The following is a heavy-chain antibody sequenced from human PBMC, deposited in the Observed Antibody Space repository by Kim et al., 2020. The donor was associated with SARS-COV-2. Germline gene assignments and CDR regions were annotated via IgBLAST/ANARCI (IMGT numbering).Heavy chain of an antibody. Sequence: GESLKISCKGSGYSFTSYWIGWVRQMPGKGLEWMGIIYPGDSDTRYSPSFQGQVTISADKSISTAYLQWSSLKASDTAMYYCARAGGVDYDFWSGSWFDPWGQGTLVTVSS. CDR1: GYSFTSYW. V-gene: IGHV5-51*01. CDR3: ARAGGVDYDFWSGSWFDP. D-gene: IGHD3-3*01. CDR2: IYPGDSDT. J-gene: IGHJ5*02.